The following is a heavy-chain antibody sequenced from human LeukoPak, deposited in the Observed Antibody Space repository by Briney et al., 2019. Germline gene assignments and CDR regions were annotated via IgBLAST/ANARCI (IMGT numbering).Heavy chain of an antibody. CDR2: VYCSGST. J-gene: IGHJ4*02. CDR1: GGSISTYY. Sequence: PSETLSLTCTVSGGSISTYYWTWIRQPPGKGLEWIGYVYCSGSTSYNPSLKSRLTISVDTSKNQFSLKLSSVTAADTAVYYCARVPYYHDSSGYYYGYFDYWGQGTLVTVST. CDR3: ARVPYYHDSSGYYYGYFDY. V-gene: IGHV4-59*01. D-gene: IGHD3-22*01.